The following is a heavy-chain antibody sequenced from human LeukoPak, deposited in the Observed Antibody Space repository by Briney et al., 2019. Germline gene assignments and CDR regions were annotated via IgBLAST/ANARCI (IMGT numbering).Heavy chain of an antibody. CDR2: IYPGDSDT. V-gene: IGHV5-51*01. D-gene: IGHD2-21*02. J-gene: IGHJ4*02. CDR1: GYSFSSWW. Sequence: GESLKISCKGSGYSFSSWWIGWVRQMPGKGPEWMGVIYPGDSDTRYSPSSQGQVTISADKSISTAYLQWSSLKASDSAMYYCARRCSGNCYSFDYWGQGSLVTVSS. CDR3: ARRCSGNCYSFDY.